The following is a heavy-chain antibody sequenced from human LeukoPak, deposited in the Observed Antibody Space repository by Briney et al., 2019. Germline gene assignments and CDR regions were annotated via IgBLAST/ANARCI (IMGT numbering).Heavy chain of an antibody. CDR1: GGSISSGDYY. D-gene: IGHD2-2*02. V-gene: IGHV4-30-4*01. CDR3: ARGKTQQVEGIVVVPAAIDY. Sequence: SQTLSLTCTVSGGSISSGDYYWSWIRQPPGKGLEWIGYIYYSGSTYYNPSLKSRVTISVDTSKNQFSLKLSSVTAADTAVYYCARGKTQQVEGIVVVPAAIDYWGQGTLVTVSS. J-gene: IGHJ4*02. CDR2: IYYSGST.